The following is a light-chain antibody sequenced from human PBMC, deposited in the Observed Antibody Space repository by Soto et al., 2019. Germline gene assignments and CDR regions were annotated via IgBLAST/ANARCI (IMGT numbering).Light chain of an antibody. CDR3: QQRSNWPPVT. J-gene: IGKJ4*01. CDR1: QSVSSY. CDR2: DAS. V-gene: IGKV3-11*01. Sequence: EIVLTQSPATLSLSPGERATLSCRASQSVSSYLAWYQQKPGQAPRLLIYDASNRATGIPARFSGSGSGTDSTLTISTLEPEDFAIYYCQQRSNWPPVTFGGGTKVEIK.